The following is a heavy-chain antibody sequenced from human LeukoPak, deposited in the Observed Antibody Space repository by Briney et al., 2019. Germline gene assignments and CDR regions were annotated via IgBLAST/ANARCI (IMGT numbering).Heavy chain of an antibody. CDR2: IYSGGST. V-gene: IGHV3-66*02. CDR1: GFTVSSNY. J-gene: IGHJ4*02. D-gene: IGHD6-13*01. CDR3: AKARRIAAAGYFDY. Sequence: GGSLRLSCAASGFTVSSNYVSWVRLAPGKGLEWVSVIYSGGSTYYADSVKGRFTISRDNSKNTLYLQMNSLRAEDTAVYYCAKARRIAAAGYFDYWGQGTLVTVSS.